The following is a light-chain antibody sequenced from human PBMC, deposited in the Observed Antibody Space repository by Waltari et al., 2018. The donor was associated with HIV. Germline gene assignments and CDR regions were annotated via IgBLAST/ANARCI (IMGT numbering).Light chain of an antibody. J-gene: IGKJ1*01. CDR1: QSVGTY. CDR2: DAS. CDR3: QQYHNYWT. V-gene: IGKV3-11*01. Sequence: EIVLTQSPATLSLSPGERATLSCRASQSVGTYLAWYQQKPGQAPRLLIYDASNRATGIPARFSGSGSGTDFTLTISSLEPEDFAIYYCQQYHNYWTFGQGSK.